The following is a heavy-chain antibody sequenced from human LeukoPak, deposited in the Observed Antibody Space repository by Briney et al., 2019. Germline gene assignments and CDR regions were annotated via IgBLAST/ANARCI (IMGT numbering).Heavy chain of an antibody. J-gene: IGHJ4*02. CDR2: IYYSGIT. Sequence: SETLSLTCTASGDSISSYYWYWFRQPPGKELEWIACIYYSGITHYNPHLKSRVTISLDTTKNQFSLRLSSVTAADTAVYYCAREGIVRTYGQWGQGTLVTVSS. CDR1: GDSISSYY. D-gene: IGHD2/OR15-2a*01. V-gene: IGHV4-59*12. CDR3: AREGIVRTYGQ.